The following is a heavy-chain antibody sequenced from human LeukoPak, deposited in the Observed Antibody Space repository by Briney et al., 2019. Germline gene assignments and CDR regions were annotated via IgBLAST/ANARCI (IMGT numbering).Heavy chain of an antibody. Sequence: GESLKISCKGSGYSFSNYWIGWVRQMPGKGLEWLGIIYPGDSNTRYSPSFQGQVTISADKSISTAYLQWTSLKASDTAIYYCARQPLVRDCGGDCEFDYWGQGTRVSVSS. D-gene: IGHD2-21*02. J-gene: IGHJ4*02. CDR2: IYPGDSNT. V-gene: IGHV5-51*01. CDR3: ARQPLVRDCGGDCEFDY. CDR1: GYSFSNYW.